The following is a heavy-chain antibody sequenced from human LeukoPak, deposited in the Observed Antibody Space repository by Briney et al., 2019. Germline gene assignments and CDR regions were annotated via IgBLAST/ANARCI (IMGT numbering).Heavy chain of an antibody. D-gene: IGHD1-26*01. V-gene: IGHV4-34*01. CDR1: GGSFSGYY. Sequence: PSETLSLTCAVYGGSFSGYYWSWIRQPPGKGLEWIGEISHSGSTNYNPSLKSRVTISVDTSKNQFSLKLSSVTAADTAVYYCARGESGSFPFTLSGSGSFDYWGQGTLVTVSS. CDR3: ARGESGSFPFTLSGSGSFDY. J-gene: IGHJ4*02. CDR2: ISHSGST.